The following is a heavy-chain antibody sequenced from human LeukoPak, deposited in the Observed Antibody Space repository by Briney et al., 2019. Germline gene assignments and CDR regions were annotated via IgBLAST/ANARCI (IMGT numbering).Heavy chain of an antibody. CDR2: ISDSGGST. CDR1: GFIFNSYW. D-gene: IGHD6-13*01. J-gene: IGHJ4*02. V-gene: IGHV3-23*01. Sequence: GSLRLSCAASGFIFNSYWLTWVRQAPGKGLQWVSLISDSGGSTYYADSVKGRFTVSRDNSKATLYLQMNSLRADDTAVYFCAKRGSSWSYFDYWAREPWSPSPQ. CDR3: AKRGSSWSYFDY.